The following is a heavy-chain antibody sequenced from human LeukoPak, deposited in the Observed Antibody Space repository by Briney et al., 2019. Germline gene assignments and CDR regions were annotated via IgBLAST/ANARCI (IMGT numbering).Heavy chain of an antibody. Sequence: KPSETLSLTCAVYGGSFSGYYWSWIRQPPGKGLEWIGEINHSGSTNYNPSLKSRVTISVDTSKNQFSLKLSSVTAADTAVYYCARGGSLRFLEWLFFWFDPWGQGTLVTVSS. D-gene: IGHD3-3*01. CDR1: GGSFSGYY. CDR2: INHSGST. J-gene: IGHJ5*02. CDR3: ARGGSLRFLEWLFFWFDP. V-gene: IGHV4-34*01.